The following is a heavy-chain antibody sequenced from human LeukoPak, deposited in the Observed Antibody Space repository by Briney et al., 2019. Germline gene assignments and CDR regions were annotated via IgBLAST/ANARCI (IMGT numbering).Heavy chain of an antibody. CDR2: IKKDGSEK. D-gene: IGHD2-15*01. Sequence: GGSLRLSCTASGFIFSGSWMAWIRQAPGKGLEWVAIIKKDGSEKYYVDSMKGRFTISRDNAKSSLFLQMNSLRAEDTAIYYCTTDTWYSAGHWGQGTLVTVSS. CDR1: GFIFSGSW. V-gene: IGHV3-7*03. J-gene: IGHJ4*02. CDR3: TTDTWYSAGH.